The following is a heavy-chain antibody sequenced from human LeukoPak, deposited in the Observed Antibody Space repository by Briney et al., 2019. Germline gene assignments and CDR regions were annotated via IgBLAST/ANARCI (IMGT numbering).Heavy chain of an antibody. CDR3: ARRGIAAAGYDY. J-gene: IGHJ4*02. CDR1: GGSFSGYY. Sequence: PSETLSLTCAVYGGSFSGYYWSWIRQPPGKGLEWIGEINHSGSTNYNPSLKSRVTISVDTSKNQFSLNLSSVTAADTAVYYCARRGIAAAGYDYWGQGTLVTVSS. D-gene: IGHD6-13*01. CDR2: INHSGST. V-gene: IGHV4-34*01.